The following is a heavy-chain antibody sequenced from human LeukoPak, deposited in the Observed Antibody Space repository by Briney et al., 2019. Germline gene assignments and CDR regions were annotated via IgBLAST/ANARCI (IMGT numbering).Heavy chain of an antibody. CDR1: GYTFTGYY. D-gene: IGHD2-2*01. CDR2: INPNSGGT. Sequence: ASVTVSCTASGYTFTGYYVHWVRQAPGQGLEWMGWINPNSGGTNYAQKFQGRVTMTRDTSISTAYMELSRLRSDDTAVYYCAREYIVVVPAANDGRWFDPWGQGTLVTVSS. J-gene: IGHJ5*02. V-gene: IGHV1-2*02. CDR3: AREYIVVVPAANDGRWFDP.